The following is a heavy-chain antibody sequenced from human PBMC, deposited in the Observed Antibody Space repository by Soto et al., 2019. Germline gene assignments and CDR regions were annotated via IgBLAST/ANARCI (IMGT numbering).Heavy chain of an antibody. D-gene: IGHD3-9*01. Sequence: ASVKVSCKASGYTLTSYAMHWERQAPGQRLEWMGWINAGNGNTKYSQKFQGRVTITRATSASTAYMELSSLRSEDTDGYYCAPDLVPLLTDHKGSWFGLWGQGTLVTVSS. CDR2: INAGNGNT. CDR1: GYTLTSYA. V-gene: IGHV1-3*01. J-gene: IGHJ5*02. CDR3: APDLVPLLTDHKGSWFGL.